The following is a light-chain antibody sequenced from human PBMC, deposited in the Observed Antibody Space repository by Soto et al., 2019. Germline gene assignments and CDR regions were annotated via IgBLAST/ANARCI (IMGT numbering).Light chain of an antibody. J-gene: IGLJ2*01. CDR1: STDVGSYNF. CDR3: CSYATYNMI. CDR2: DGT. Sequence: QSALTQPASVSGSPGQSITISCSGASTDVGSYNFVSWYQHHPGKAPKLIIYDGTERPSGVSNRFSGSKSGNTASLTISGLQAEDEAHYYCCSYATYNMILGGGTKLTVL. V-gene: IGLV2-23*01.